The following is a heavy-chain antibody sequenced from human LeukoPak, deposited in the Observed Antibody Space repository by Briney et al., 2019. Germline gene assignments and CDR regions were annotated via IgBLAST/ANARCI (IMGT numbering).Heavy chain of an antibody. CDR3: ARGQILSGSTSHTTEHNWFDP. CDR1: GGSFSGYY. Sequence: SETLSLTCAVYGGSFSGYYWSWIRQPPGKGLEWIGEINHSGSTNYNPSLKSRVTISVDTSKNQFSLKLSSVTAADTAVYYGARGQILSGSTSHTTEHNWFDPWGQGTLVTVSS. CDR2: INHSGST. D-gene: IGHD2-2*01. J-gene: IGHJ5*02. V-gene: IGHV4-34*01.